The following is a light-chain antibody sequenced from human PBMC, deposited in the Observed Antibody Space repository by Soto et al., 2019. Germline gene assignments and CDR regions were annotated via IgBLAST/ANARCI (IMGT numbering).Light chain of an antibody. Sequence: EIVMTQSPATLSVSPGERATLSCRASQSLSSNLAWYQQKPGQAPRLLIYGASSRATGIPARFSGSGSGAEFTLTISSLQSEDFAVYYCQHYDNWSITFGQGTRLEIK. V-gene: IGKV3-15*01. CDR3: QHYDNWSIT. CDR2: GAS. CDR1: QSLSSN. J-gene: IGKJ5*01.